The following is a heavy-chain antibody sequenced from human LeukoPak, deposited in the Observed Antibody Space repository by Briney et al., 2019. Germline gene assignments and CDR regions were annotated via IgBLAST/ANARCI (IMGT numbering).Heavy chain of an antibody. CDR3: ARDTAMEPAKDAFDI. D-gene: IGHD5-18*01. CDR2: IYYSGST. Sequence: PGGSLRLSCAASGFTFRTYWMSWVRQAPGKGLEWIGSIYYSGSTYYNPSLKSRVTISVDTSKNQFSLKLSSVTAADTAVYYCARDTAMEPAKDAFDIWGQGTMVTVSS. J-gene: IGHJ3*02. CDR1: GFTFRTYW. V-gene: IGHV4-59*05.